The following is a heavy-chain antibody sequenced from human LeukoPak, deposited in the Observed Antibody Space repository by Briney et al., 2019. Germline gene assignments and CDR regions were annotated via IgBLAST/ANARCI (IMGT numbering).Heavy chain of an antibody. J-gene: IGHJ4*02. V-gene: IGHV3-74*01. D-gene: IGHD4-17*01. CDR3: ARDFDGPRASDY. CDR1: GFTFSYFW. CDR2: INTDGSYS. Sequence: GGSLRLSCAASGFTFSYFWMHWFRQTPGKGLVWVSCINTDGSYSTYADSVKGRFTISRDNVRNTLYLQMNSLRAEASAVYYCARDFDGPRASDYWGQGISVTVSS.